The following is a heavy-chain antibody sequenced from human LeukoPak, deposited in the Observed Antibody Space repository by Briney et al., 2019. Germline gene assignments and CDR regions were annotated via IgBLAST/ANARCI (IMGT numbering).Heavy chain of an antibody. D-gene: IGHD5-24*01. Sequence: PAETLSLTCTVSGGCISSGNYHWACMRQPPGKGPEWIGSMFDSGRSYYNPSIQSRATISLDTPNTQFSLKVTSVPAADTAVYYCPNHPTRRDVYHHLDYWGQGTLVTVSS. CDR1: GGCISSGNYH. CDR3: PNHPTRRDVYHHLDY. J-gene: IGHJ4*02. V-gene: IGHV4-39*01. CDR2: MFDSGRS.